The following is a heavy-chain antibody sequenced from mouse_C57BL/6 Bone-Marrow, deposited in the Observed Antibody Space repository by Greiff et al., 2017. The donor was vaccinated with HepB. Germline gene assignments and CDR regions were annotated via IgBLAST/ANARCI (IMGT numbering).Heavy chain of an antibody. V-gene: IGHV5-6*01. CDR2: ISSGGSYT. Sequence: EVKVVESGGDLVKPGGSLKLSCAASGFTFSSYGMSWVRQTPDKRLEWVATISSGGSYTYYPDSVKGRFTISRDNAQNTLYLQMSSLKSEDTAMYYCARQRITTVYFDYWGQGTTLTVSS. CDR3: ARQRITTVYFDY. CDR1: GFTFSSYG. D-gene: IGHD1-1*01. J-gene: IGHJ2*01.